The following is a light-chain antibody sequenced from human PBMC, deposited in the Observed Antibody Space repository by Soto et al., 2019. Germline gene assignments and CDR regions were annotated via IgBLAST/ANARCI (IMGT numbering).Light chain of an antibody. CDR1: QRISNW. CDR2: DVS. V-gene: IGKV1-5*01. CDR3: QQYTNTNNPWM. J-gene: IGKJ1*01. Sequence: DIQMTQSPSTLSPSVGDRVTITCRASQRISNWLAWYQQKPGKAPKLLIYDVSSLESGVPSRFSGSGSGTEFTLIISGLQPDDSATYYCQQYTNTNNPWMFGQGTKVDIK.